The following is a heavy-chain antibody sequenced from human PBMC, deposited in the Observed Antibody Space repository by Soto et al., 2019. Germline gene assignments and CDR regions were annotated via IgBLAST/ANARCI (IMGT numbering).Heavy chain of an antibody. D-gene: IGHD2-15*01. CDR2: IYDSGST. CDR1: GGSISGGGYY. V-gene: IGHV4-31*02. J-gene: IGHJ3*02. Sequence: KQSPTLSLTCTFSGGSISGGGYYWTWIRQHPGKGLEWIGSIYDSGSTYQNPSLKTRLSVSVDTSKNQFSLKLSSVTAADTAVYYCARRTEGGGLDIWGQGTMVTVSS. CDR3: ARRTEGGGLDI.